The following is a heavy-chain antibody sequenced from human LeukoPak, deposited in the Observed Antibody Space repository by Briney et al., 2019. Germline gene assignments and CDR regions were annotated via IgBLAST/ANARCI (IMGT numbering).Heavy chain of an antibody. CDR2: IYPGDSDT. D-gene: IGHD1-26*01. Sequence: GESLKISCKGSGYSFTTYWIAWVRQMPGKDLEWIGIIYPGDSDTRYSTSFQGQVTLSADKSISTVYLQWSSLKASDIAMYYCARSGNNYYFDSWGQGTLVTVSS. V-gene: IGHV5-51*01. J-gene: IGHJ4*02. CDR3: ARSGNNYYFDS. CDR1: GYSFTTYW.